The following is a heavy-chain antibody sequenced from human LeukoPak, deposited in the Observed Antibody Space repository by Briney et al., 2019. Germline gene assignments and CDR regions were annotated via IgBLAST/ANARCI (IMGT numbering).Heavy chain of an antibody. CDR3: ARAPIAAAGTFDY. V-gene: IGHV1-69*01. D-gene: IGHD6-13*01. CDR2: IIPIFGTA. CDR1: GGTFSSYA. Sequence: SVKVSCKASGGTFSSYAISWVRQAPGQGLEWMGGIIPIFGTANYAQKFQGRVTITADESTSTAYMELNSLRSEDTAVYYCARAPIAAAGTFDYWGQGTLVTVSS. J-gene: IGHJ4*02.